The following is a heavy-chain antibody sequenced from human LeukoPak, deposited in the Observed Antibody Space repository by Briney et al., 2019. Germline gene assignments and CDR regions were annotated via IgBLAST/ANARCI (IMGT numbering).Heavy chain of an antibody. Sequence: GGSLRLSCAGSGFTFSNYWMYWVRQAPGKGLVWVSHVDAHGGSRTYADSVKGRFTISRDNDKKTMYLQMSSLRAEDTAVYYCVIGPSFYYYYYDMDVWGQGTTVTVSS. CDR3: VIGPSFYYYYYDMDV. CDR2: VDAHGGSR. V-gene: IGHV3-74*01. CDR1: GFTFSNYW. J-gene: IGHJ6*02. D-gene: IGHD6-6*01.